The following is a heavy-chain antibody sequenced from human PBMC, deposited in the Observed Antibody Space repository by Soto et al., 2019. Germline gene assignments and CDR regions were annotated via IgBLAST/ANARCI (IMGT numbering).Heavy chain of an antibody. Sequence: LSLTCTVSGGSISSGGYYWSWIRQHPGKGLEWIGYIYYSGSTYYNPSLKSRVTISVDTSKDQFSLKLSSVTAADTAVYYCARDDAGGVFDYWGQGTLVTVSS. J-gene: IGHJ4*02. V-gene: IGHV4-31*03. CDR2: IYYSGST. CDR1: GGSISSGGYY. D-gene: IGHD2-8*02. CDR3: ARDDAGGVFDY.